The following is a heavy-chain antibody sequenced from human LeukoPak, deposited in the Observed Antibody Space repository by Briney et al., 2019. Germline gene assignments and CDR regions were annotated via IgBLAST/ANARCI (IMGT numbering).Heavy chain of an antibody. Sequence: PGGSLKLSCAASGFTFRIYWMSWARQAPGRGLEWVANIKQDGSEKYYVDSVKGRFTISRDNVKKSLYLEMNSLRAEDTAVYYCARDGYDRGSYYYEGNYYYYMDVWGKGTTVTISS. D-gene: IGHD3-22*01. CDR2: IKQDGSEK. J-gene: IGHJ6*03. V-gene: IGHV3-7*01. CDR3: ARDGYDRGSYYYEGNYYYYMDV. CDR1: GFTFRIYW.